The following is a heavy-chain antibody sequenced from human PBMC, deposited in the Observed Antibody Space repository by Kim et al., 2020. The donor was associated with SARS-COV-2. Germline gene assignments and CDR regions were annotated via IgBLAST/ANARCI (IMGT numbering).Heavy chain of an antibody. CDR2: INPSGGST. CDR1: GYTFTSYY. J-gene: IGHJ6*02. V-gene: IGHV1-46*01. CDR3: ARVKVATMGDYYYYGMDV. Sequence: ASVKVSCKASGYTFTSYYMHWVRQAPGQGLEWMGIINPSGGSTSYAQKFQGRVTMTRDTSTSTVYMELSSLRSEDTAVYYCARVKVATMGDYYYYGMDVWGQGTTVTVSS. D-gene: IGHD5-12*01.